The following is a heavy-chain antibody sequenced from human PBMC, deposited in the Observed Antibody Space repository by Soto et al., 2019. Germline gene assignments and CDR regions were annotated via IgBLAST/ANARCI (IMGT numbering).Heavy chain of an antibody. CDR1: GGTFSSYA. CDR2: IIPIFGTA. Sequence: QVQLVQSGAEVKKPGSSVKVSCKASGGTFSSYAISWVRQAPGQGLEWMGGIIPIFGTANYAQKFQGRVTITADESTSTADMELSSLRSEDTAVYYCARASCGGDCYHNWFDPWGQGTLVTVSS. D-gene: IGHD2-21*02. J-gene: IGHJ5*02. CDR3: ARASCGGDCYHNWFDP. V-gene: IGHV1-69*12.